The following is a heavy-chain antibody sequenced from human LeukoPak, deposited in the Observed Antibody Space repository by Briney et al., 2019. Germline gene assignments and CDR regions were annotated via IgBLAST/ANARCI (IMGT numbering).Heavy chain of an antibody. CDR1: GFSFSSFS. D-gene: IGHD4-23*01. Sequence: GGSLRLSCAASGFSFSSFSMNWVRQAPGKGLEWVSYISGGSSFTYYVDSVKGRFTISRDNAKNSLYLQMNSLRAEDTAVYYCAKEGGYGGYYFDYWGQGTLVTVSS. V-gene: IGHV3-21*04. CDR3: AKEGGYGGYYFDY. CDR2: ISGGSSFT. J-gene: IGHJ4*02.